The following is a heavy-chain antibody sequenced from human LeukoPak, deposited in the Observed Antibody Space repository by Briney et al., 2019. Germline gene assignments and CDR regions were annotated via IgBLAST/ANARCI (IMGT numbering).Heavy chain of an antibody. CDR2: ISSSSSYI. V-gene: IGHV3-21*01. D-gene: IGHD3-22*01. Sequence: PGGSLRLSCAASGFTFSSYSMNWVRQAPGKGRKWVSSISSSSSYIYYADSVKGRFTISRDNAKNSLYLQMNSLRAEDTAVYYCARVHDSSGYLAWGQGTLATVSS. CDR3: ARVHDSSGYLA. J-gene: IGHJ5*02. CDR1: GFTFSSYS.